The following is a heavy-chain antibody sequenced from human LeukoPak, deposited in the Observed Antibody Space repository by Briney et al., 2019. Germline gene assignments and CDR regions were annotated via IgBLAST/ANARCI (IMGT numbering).Heavy chain of an antibody. D-gene: IGHD3-9*01. CDR3: ARELRYFDWLPSSYGMDV. CDR1: GFTFSSYW. Sequence: GGSLRLSCAASGFTFSSYWMSWVRQAPGKGLEWAANIKQDGSEKYYVDSVKGRFTISRDNAKNSLYLQMNSLRAEDTAVYYCARELRYFDWLPSSYGMDVWGQGTTVTVSS. CDR2: IKQDGSEK. J-gene: IGHJ6*02. V-gene: IGHV3-7*01.